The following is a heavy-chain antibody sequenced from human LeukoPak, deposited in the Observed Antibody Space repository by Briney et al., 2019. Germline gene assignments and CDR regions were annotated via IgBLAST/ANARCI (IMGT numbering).Heavy chain of an antibody. CDR2: IIPIFGTA. D-gene: IGHD6-13*01. CDR1: GGTFSSYA. CDR3: ARETGEIAADNNWFDP. Sequence: SVKVSCKASGGTFSSYAISWVRQAPGQGLEWMGGIIPIFGTANYAQKFQGRVTITTDESTSTAYMELSSLRSEDTAVYCCARETGEIAADNNWFDPWGQGTLVTVSS. J-gene: IGHJ5*02. V-gene: IGHV1-69*05.